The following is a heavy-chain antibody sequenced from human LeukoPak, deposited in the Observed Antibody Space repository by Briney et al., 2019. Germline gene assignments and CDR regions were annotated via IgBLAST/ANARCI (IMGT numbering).Heavy chain of an antibody. Sequence: PGGSLRLSCAASGFTFSSYAMSWVRQAPGKGLEWVSAISGSGGSTYYADSVKGRFTISRDNSKNTLYLQMNSLRAGDTAVYYCAKPYETYYYDSSGSDYWGQGTLVTVSS. CDR1: GFTFSSYA. CDR3: AKPYETYYYDSSGSDY. J-gene: IGHJ4*02. CDR2: ISGSGGST. V-gene: IGHV3-23*01. D-gene: IGHD3-22*01.